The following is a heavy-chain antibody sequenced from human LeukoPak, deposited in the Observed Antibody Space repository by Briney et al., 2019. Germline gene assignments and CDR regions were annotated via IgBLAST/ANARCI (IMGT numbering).Heavy chain of an antibody. CDR3: AGGSIEDFDY. D-gene: IGHD3-16*01. CDR1: GYSISSGYY. V-gene: IGHV4-38-2*02. J-gene: IGHJ4*02. Sequence: SETLSLTCTVSGYSISSGYYWGWIRQPPGKGLEWIGSIYHSGSTYYNPSLKSRVTISVDTSKNQFSLKLSSVTAADTAVYYCAGGSIEDFDYWGQGTLVTVSS. CDR2: IYHSGST.